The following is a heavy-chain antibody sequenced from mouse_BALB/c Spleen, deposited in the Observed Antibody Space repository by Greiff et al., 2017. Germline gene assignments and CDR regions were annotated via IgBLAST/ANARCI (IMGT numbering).Heavy chain of an antibody. D-gene: IGHD2-4*01. J-gene: IGHJ1*01. CDR3: ARLSTMITTWYFDV. Sequence: EVMLVESGPGLVKPSQSLSLTCTVTGYSITSDYAWNWIRQFPGNKLEWMGYISYSGSTSYNPSLKSRISITRDTSKNQFFLQLNSVTTEDTATYYCARLSTMITTWYFDVWGAGTTVTVSS. CDR1: GYSITSDYA. V-gene: IGHV3-2*02. CDR2: ISYSGST.